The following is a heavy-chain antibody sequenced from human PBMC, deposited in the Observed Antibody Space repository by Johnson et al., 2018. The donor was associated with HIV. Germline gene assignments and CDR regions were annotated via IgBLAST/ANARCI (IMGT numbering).Heavy chain of an antibody. J-gene: IGHJ3*01. CDR3: ARAPWAGYSYGLLD. D-gene: IGHD5-18*01. Sequence: SLRLSCAASGFIFDDYGMSWVHQAPGKGLEWVSVIYSGGSTDYAAPVKGRFTISRDNSKNTLYLQMNSLRAEDTAVYYCARAPWAGYSYGLLDWGQGTMVTVSS. CDR2: IYSGGST. CDR1: GFIFDDYG. V-gene: IGHV3-66*01.